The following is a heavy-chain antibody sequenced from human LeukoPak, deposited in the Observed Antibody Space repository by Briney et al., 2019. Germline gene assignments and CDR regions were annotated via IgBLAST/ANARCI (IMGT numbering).Heavy chain of an antibody. V-gene: IGHV4-61*02. CDR1: GGSISSGVYY. CDR2: IYTSGST. D-gene: IGHD6-6*01. Sequence: KTSQTLSLTCTVSGGSISSGVYYCSWIRQPAGKGLEWIGRIYTSGSTNYNPSLKSRVTISVDTSKNQFSLKLSSVTAADTAVYYCARDRRYSSSSAWFDPWGQGTLVTVSS. CDR3: ARDRRYSSSSAWFDP. J-gene: IGHJ5*02.